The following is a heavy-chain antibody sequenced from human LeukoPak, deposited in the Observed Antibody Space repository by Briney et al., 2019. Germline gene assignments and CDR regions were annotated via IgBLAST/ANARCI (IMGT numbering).Heavy chain of an antibody. CDR2: IYYSGRT. CDR1: GGSISSGGYY. D-gene: IGHD6-13*01. V-gene: IGHV4-31*03. CDR3: ASGRIAAAGYFDY. J-gene: IGHJ4*02. Sequence: PSQTLSLTCTVSGGSISSGGYYWSWIRQHPGKGLEWIGDIYYSGRTYYNPSLKSRVTISVDTSKNQFSLKLSSVTAADTAVYYCASGRIAAAGYFDYWGQGTLVTVSS.